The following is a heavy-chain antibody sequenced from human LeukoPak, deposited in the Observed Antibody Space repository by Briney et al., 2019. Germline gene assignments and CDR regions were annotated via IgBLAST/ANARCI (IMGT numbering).Heavy chain of an antibody. Sequence: ASVKVSSKASGYTFTVYYMHWVRQAPGQGLEWMGWINPNSGGTNYAQKFQGRVTMTRDTSISTAYMELSRLRSDDTAVYYCARVGYYGSGSYWFDPWGQGTLVTVSS. CDR1: GYTFTVYY. V-gene: IGHV1-2*02. CDR3: ARVGYYGSGSYWFDP. J-gene: IGHJ5*02. CDR2: INPNSGGT. D-gene: IGHD3-10*01.